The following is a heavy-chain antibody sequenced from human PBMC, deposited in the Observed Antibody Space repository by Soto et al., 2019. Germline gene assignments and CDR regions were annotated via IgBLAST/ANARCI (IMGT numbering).Heavy chain of an antibody. V-gene: IGHV4-59*08. CDR2: IYYSGRT. J-gene: IGHJ4*02. CDR1: GGSISSYY. Sequence: QLQLQESGPGLVKPSETLSLTCTVSGGSISSYYWSWIRQPPGKGLEWIGYIYYSGRTNYNPSLKSRVTISVDTSKNQFSLKLSSVTAADTAVYYCARRWGSVFDFWGQGTLVTVSS. D-gene: IGHD3-10*01. CDR3: ARRWGSVFDF.